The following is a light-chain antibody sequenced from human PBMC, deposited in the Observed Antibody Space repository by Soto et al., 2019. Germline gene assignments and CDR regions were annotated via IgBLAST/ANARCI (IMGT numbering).Light chain of an antibody. CDR2: GAS. V-gene: IGKV3-15*01. J-gene: IGKJ4*01. CDR3: QQYDKWPPLT. Sequence: EVVMTQSPATLSVSPGERATLSCRASQRISSNLAWYQQRPGQAPRLLIYGASTRATGIPARFSGSGSGTEFTLTISGLQPEDLGVYYCQQYDKWPPLTFGGGTQVQIE. CDR1: QRISSN.